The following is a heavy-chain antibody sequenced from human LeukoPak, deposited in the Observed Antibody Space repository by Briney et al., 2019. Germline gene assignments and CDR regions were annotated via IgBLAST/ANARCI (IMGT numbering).Heavy chain of an antibody. D-gene: IGHD3-22*01. CDR2: INWNGGST. CDR3: ARGLYPVYYDSSGTPGPYYFDY. Sequence: PGGSLRLSCAASGFTFDDYGMSWVRQAPGKGLEWVSGINWNGGSTGYADSVKGRFTISRDNAKNSLDLQMNSLRAEDTALYYCARGLYPVYYDSSGTPGPYYFDYWGQGTLVTVSS. CDR1: GFTFDDYG. J-gene: IGHJ4*02. V-gene: IGHV3-20*04.